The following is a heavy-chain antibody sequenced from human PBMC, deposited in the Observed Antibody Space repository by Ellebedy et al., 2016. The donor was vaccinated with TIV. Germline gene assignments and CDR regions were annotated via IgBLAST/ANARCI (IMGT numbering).Heavy chain of an antibody. CDR1: GFTFSSYT. CDR2: ISGSGNTR. J-gene: IGHJ4*02. Sequence: GESLKISXAASGFTFSSYTMSWARQAPGKGLEWVSGISGSGNTRYYADSVKGQFTISRDNSNNALYLQMNSLRAEDMAVYYCAKFGGTWGQGTLVTVSS. V-gene: IGHV3-23*01. CDR3: AKFGGT. D-gene: IGHD3-10*01.